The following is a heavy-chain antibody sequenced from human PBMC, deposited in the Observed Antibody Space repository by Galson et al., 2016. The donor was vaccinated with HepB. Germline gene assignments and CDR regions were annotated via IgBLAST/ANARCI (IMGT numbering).Heavy chain of an antibody. Sequence: SLRLSCAASRFNFSSFAMHWVRQAPGKGLEWVAEISYTGSKEKYADSVKGRFTIFRDHSKNTLYLQMTSLRADDTAVYYCARPIHSILSVTGQRDGDYWGQGTLVTVSS. D-gene: IGHD6-19*01. V-gene: IGHV3-30-3*01. CDR3: ARPIHSILSVTGQRDGDY. J-gene: IGHJ4*02. CDR2: ISYTGSKE. CDR1: RFNFSSFA.